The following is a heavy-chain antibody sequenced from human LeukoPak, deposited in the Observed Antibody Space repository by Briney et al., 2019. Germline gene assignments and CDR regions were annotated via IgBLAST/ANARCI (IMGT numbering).Heavy chain of an antibody. V-gene: IGHV4-34*01. CDR1: GGSFSVYY. J-gene: IGHJ5*02. Sequence: SETLSLTCAVYGGSFSVYYWSWIRQPPGKGLEWIGEINNSGSTNYNPSLKSRVTISIDTSKNQFSLEMSSVTAADTAVYYCARGRGARSSRWYNWFDPWGQGTLVTVSS. CDR2: INNSGST. CDR3: ARGRGARSSRWYNWFDP. D-gene: IGHD6-13*01.